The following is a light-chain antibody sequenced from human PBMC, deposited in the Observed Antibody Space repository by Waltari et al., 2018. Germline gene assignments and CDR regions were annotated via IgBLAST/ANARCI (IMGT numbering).Light chain of an antibody. V-gene: IGLV1-51*01. CDR2: EDN. CDR3: GTWDSSLGIGV. Sequence: QSVLTQAPSLSAAPGQMLTIPCSGTTPNIVNNYVSWYQQFPGTAPKLLIYEDNRRPSGMPDRVSGSKSGASATLGITGLQTGDEADYYCGTWDSSLGIGVLGGGTRVTVL. CDR1: TPNIVNNY. J-gene: IGLJ3*02.